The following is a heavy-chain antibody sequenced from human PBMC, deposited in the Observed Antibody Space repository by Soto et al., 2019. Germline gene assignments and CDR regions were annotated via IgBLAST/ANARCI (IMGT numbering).Heavy chain of an antibody. CDR1: GFSFTTAGVA. CDR2: IYYNDDR. Sequence: SGPTLVNPTQTLTLTCTFSGFSFTTAGVAVGWIRQTPGGALEWLTLIYYNDDRRFSPSLKTRLTITGDTSKNQVVLSPTNVDPGATATSFFAHSDGRYKIIYYAFWGQGIPVTVSS. CDR3: AHSDGRYKIIYYAF. V-gene: IGHV2-5*01. D-gene: IGHD1-1*01. J-gene: IGHJ4*02.